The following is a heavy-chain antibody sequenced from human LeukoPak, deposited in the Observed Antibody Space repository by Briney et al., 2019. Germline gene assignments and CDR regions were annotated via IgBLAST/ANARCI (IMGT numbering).Heavy chain of an antibody. CDR1: GYTFTGYY. J-gene: IGHJ4*02. CDR2: INPNSGGT. CDR3: ARAAVAGKGRYFDS. V-gene: IGHV1-2*02. D-gene: IGHD6-19*01. Sequence: ASVKVSCKASGYTFTGYYMHWVRQAPGQGLEWMGWINPNSGGTNYAQKFQGRVTMTRDTSTSTVYMELSSLRSEDTAVYYCARAAVAGKGRYFDSWGQGTLVTVSS.